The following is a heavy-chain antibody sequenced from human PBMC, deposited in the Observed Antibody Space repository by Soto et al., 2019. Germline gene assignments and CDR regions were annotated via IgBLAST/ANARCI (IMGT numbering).Heavy chain of an antibody. CDR3: ASPYYGDSLRYFDS. J-gene: IGHJ4*02. Sequence: PSETLSLTCTVSGGSISRGGYYCSWIRQHPGKCLEWIVYIYYSVSTYYNPSLKIRVTISVDTSKNQFSLKMSSVTAPDTAVYYCASPYYGDSLRYFDSGGQGTLVTVSS. CDR1: GGSISRGGYY. CDR2: IYYSVST. V-gene: IGHV4-31*03. D-gene: IGHD4-17*01.